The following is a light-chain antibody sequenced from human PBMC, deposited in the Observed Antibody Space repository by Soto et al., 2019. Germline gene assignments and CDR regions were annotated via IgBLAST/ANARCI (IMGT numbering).Light chain of an antibody. Sequence: EIVLTQSPATLSLSPGERATLSCRASQSVGSYLAWYQLKPGRAPRLLIYDASNRATGIPARFSGGGSGTDFALTISRLEPEDFAVYYCQQRSNWPWTFGQGTKVEIK. CDR3: QQRSNWPWT. V-gene: IGKV3-11*01. CDR2: DAS. J-gene: IGKJ1*01. CDR1: QSVGSY.